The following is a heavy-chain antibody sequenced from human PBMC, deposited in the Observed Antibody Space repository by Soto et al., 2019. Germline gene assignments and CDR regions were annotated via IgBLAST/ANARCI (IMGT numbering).Heavy chain of an antibody. D-gene: IGHD3-3*01. J-gene: IGHJ3*02. CDR3: ARSFHLNYDFWSGYPSGAFDI. Sequence: SPVKLDWQRSGSNFRTYAGSWLRQAPRQELEWMGGLLPIFGTANYAQKPQGRVTITADESTSTAYMELSSLRSEDTAVYYSARSFHLNYDFWSGYPSGAFDIWGQGTMVTVSS. CDR1: GSNFRTYA. CDR2: LLPIFGTA. V-gene: IGHV1-69*13.